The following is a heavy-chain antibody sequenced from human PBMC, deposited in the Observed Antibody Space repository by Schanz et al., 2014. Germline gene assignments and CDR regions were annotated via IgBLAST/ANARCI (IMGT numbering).Heavy chain of an antibody. J-gene: IGHJ4*02. CDR1: GFTFSSYG. V-gene: IGHV3-21*05. Sequence: VQLVESGGGVVQPGGSLRLSCEASGFTFSSYGMHWVRQAPGKGLEWISYITTSTSYTNYADSVKGRFTISRDNAKKSLFLQMNSLRAEDTAVYYCARGTPFLCDYWGQGTLVTVSS. CDR3: ARGTPFLCDY. CDR2: ITTSTSYT. D-gene: IGHD3-16*01.